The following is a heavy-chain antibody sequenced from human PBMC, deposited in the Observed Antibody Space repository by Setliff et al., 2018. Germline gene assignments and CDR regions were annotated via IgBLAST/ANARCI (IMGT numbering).Heavy chain of an antibody. CDR1: GGSFSGYY. CDR3: ARTMYSSSWYGAFDI. V-gene: IGHV4-34*01. D-gene: IGHD6-13*01. Sequence: SETLSLTCAVYGGSFSGYYWSWIRQPPGKGLEWLGEINHSGSTNCNPSLKSRVTISVDTSKNQFSLRLSSVTAADTAVYYCARTMYSSSWYGAFDIWGQGTMVTVSS. CDR2: INHSGST. J-gene: IGHJ3*02.